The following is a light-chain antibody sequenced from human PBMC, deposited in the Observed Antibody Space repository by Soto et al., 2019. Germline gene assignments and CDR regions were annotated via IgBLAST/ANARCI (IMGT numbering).Light chain of an antibody. CDR2: EVS. CDR3: SSYASDITHV. J-gene: IGLJ3*02. Sequence: QSVLTQPASVSGSPGQSITISCTGSSSDVGAYNYVSWYRQYPGKAPQVIIYEVSDRPSWISNRFSGSKSGNTASLTISGLQAEDEADYYCSSYASDITHVFGGGTKLTVL. CDR1: SSDVGAYNY. V-gene: IGLV2-14*01.